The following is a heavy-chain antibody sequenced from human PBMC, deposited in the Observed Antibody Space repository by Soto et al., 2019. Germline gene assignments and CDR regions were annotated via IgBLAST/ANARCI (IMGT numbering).Heavy chain of an antibody. CDR1: GGTFSSYA. V-gene: IGHV1-18*01. J-gene: IGHJ6*02. CDR3: ARGGYYDSSGSRNYFYYGMNV. Sequence: ASVKVSCKASGGTFSSYAISWVRQAPGQGLEWMGGIIPIFGYTNYAQILQGRVSMTTDTSTKTAYMEVRSLRSDDTAVYYCARGGYYDSSGSRNYFYYGMNVWGQGTTVTVSS. D-gene: IGHD3-22*01. CDR2: IIPIFGYT.